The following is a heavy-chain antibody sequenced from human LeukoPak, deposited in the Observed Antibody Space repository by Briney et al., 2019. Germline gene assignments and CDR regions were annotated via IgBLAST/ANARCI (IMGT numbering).Heavy chain of an antibody. Sequence: PGGSLRLSCAASGFTFSSYSMNWVRQAPGKGLEWVSAISGSGGSTYYADSVKGRFTISRDNSKNTLYLQMNSLRAEDTAVYYCAKGGYCSSTSCPPGYWGQGTLVTVSS. CDR1: GFTFSSYS. J-gene: IGHJ4*02. CDR2: ISGSGGST. D-gene: IGHD2-2*01. CDR3: AKGGYCSSTSCPPGY. V-gene: IGHV3-23*01.